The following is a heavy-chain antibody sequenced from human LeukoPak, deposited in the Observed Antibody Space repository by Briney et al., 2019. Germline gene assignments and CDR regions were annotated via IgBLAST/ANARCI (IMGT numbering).Heavy chain of an antibody. CDR2: VSTSNGAT. J-gene: IGHJ4*02. V-gene: IGHV1-18*01. CDR1: GHNFNRYS. Sequence: ASVKVSCKTSGHNFNRYSITWVRQAPGQGLEWMGWVSTSNGATNYAEKFQGRVTMTTETVTKTAYLELRRLTSGDTAMYFCARVSDTSMVTPGFDSWGQGTLVTVS. D-gene: IGHD5-18*01. CDR3: ARVSDTSMVTPGFDS.